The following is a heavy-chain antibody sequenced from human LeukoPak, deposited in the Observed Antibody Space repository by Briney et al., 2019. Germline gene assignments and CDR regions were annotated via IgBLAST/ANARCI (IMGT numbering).Heavy chain of an antibody. Sequence: PSETLSLTCAVYGASYNAYYWSWLRQPPGKGLEWIGDIDHRGTATYNPSLKSRLTISADASNNQFSLKLNSVTDADTAVYYCAVGITILGVAASFDSWGQGNLVIVSS. CDR1: GASYNAYY. V-gene: IGHV4-34*01. CDR3: AVGITILGVAASFDS. J-gene: IGHJ4*02. CDR2: IDHRGTA. D-gene: IGHD3-3*01.